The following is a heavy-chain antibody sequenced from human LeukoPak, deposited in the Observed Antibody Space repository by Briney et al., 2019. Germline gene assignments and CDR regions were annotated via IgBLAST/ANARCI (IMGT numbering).Heavy chain of an antibody. V-gene: IGHV4-39*01. CDR2: IYYSGST. D-gene: IGHD5-12*01. CDR1: GGSISSSSYY. J-gene: IGHJ4*02. Sequence: PSETLSLTCTVSGGSISSSSYYWGWIRQPPGKGLEWIGSIYYSGSTYYNPSLKSRVTISVDTSKNQFSLKLSSVTAADTAVYYCARRPGYYYFDYWGQGTLVTVSS. CDR3: ARRPGYYYFDY.